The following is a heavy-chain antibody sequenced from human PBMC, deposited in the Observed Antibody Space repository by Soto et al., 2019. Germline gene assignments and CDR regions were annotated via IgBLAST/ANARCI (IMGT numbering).Heavy chain of an antibody. J-gene: IGHJ4*01. V-gene: IGHV3-23*01. CDR3: VRVQRGYSSSFLV. D-gene: IGHD6-6*01. CDR2: TSGSGGST. CDR1: GFTFSSYA. Sequence: GGSLRLSCAASGFTFSSYAMSWVRQSPGKGLEWVSATSGSGGSTYYADSVKGRFTISRDNSKNTLYLQMNSLRAEDMAVYYCVRVQRGYSSSFLVWGQGTLVTVSS.